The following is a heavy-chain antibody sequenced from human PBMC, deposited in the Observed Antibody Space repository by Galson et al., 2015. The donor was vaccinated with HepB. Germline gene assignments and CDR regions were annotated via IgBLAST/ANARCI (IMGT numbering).Heavy chain of an antibody. Sequence: SLRLSCAASGSVFKNYGVHWVRQAPGKGLEWVALIWYDGSKKYYTASVKGRFTISRDDARNTVYLQMNSLRVEETAVYYCARSEHAYDYGIDSWGQGTLVTVSS. CDR2: IWYDGSKK. J-gene: IGHJ4*02. CDR3: ARSEHAYDYGIDS. D-gene: IGHD5-12*01. CDR1: GSVFKNYG. V-gene: IGHV3-33*01.